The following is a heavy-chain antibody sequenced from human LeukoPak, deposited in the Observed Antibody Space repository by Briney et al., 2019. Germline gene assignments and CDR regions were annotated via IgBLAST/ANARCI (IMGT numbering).Heavy chain of an antibody. J-gene: IGHJ4*02. CDR2: ISAYNGNT. V-gene: IGHV1-18*01. CDR1: GYTFTSYG. Sequence: ASVKVSCKASGYTFTSYGISWVRQAPGQGLEWMGWISAYNGNTNYAQKLQGRVTMTTDTSTSTAYMELRSLRSDDTAVYYCARVYYYDSSGYPGEYWGQGTLVTVSS. D-gene: IGHD3-22*01. CDR3: ARVYYYDSSGYPGEY.